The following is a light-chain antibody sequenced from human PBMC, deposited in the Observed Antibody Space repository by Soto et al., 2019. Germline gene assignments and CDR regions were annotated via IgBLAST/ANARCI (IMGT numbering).Light chain of an antibody. V-gene: IGLV1-40*01. CDR1: SSNIGAGYD. J-gene: IGLJ1*01. CDR2: GNN. CDR3: QSYDSSPSAPYV. Sequence: QSVLTQPPSVSGAPGQRVTVSCTGSSSNIGAGYDVYWYQQLPGTAPKLLIYGNNNRPSGVPDRFSGSKPGTSASLAITGLQAEDEADYYCQSYDSSPSAPYVVGTGTKVTVL.